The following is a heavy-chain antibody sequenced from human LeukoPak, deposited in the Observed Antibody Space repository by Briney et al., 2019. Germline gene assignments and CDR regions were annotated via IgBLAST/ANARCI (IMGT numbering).Heavy chain of an antibody. CDR3: ARAGYDYYYGMDV. CDR2: IYPGDSDT. J-gene: IGHJ6*04. V-gene: IGHV5-51*01. D-gene: IGHD3-16*01. CDR1: GYSFTSYW. Sequence: GESLKISCKGSGYSFTSYWIGWVRQMPGKGLEWMGIIYPGDSDTRYSPSFQGQVTISADKSISTAYLQWSSLKASDTAMYHCARAGYDYYYGMDVWGKGTTVTVSS.